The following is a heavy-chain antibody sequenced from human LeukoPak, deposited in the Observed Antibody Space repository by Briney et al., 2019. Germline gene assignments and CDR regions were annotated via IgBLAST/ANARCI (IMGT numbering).Heavy chain of an antibody. CDR3: ARGEYGSGSLNYYYYGMDV. Sequence: SETLSLTCTVSGGSISSGGYYWSWIRQHPGKGLEWIGYIYYSRSTYYNPSLKSRVTISVDTSKNQFPLKLSSVTAADTAVYYCARGEYGSGSLNYYYYGMDVWGQGTTVTVSS. V-gene: IGHV4-31*03. D-gene: IGHD3-10*01. J-gene: IGHJ6*02. CDR2: IYYSRST. CDR1: GGSISSGGYY.